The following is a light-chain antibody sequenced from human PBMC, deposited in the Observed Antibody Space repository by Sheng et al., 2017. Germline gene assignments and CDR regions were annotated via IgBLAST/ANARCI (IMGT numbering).Light chain of an antibody. CDR1: QSISSY. CDR2: AAS. Sequence: DIQMTQSPSSLSASVGDRVTITCRASQSISSYLNWYQQKPGKAPKLLIYAASSLQSGVPSRFSGSGSGTDFTLTISSLQPEDFATYYCQQSYSTLGTFGPGDRSWRSN. CDR3: QQSYSTLGT. V-gene: IGKV1-39*01. J-gene: IGKJ2*01.